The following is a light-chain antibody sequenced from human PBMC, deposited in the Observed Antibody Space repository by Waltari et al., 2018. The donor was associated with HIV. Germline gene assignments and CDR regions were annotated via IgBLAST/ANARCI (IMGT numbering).Light chain of an antibody. Sequence: QSALTPPASVSGSPGQSLTLSCTGTSSDVGSYNLVSWYQQHPGKAPKLMIYEVIKRPSGVSNRFSGSKSGNTASLTISGLQAEDEADYYCCSYAGSSTWVFGGGTKLTVL. CDR1: SSDVGSYNL. J-gene: IGLJ3*02. CDR3: CSYAGSSTWV. CDR2: EVI. V-gene: IGLV2-23*02.